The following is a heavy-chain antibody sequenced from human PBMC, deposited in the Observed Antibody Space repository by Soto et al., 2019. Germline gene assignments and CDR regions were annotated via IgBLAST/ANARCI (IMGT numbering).Heavy chain of an antibody. Sequence: QVQLVQSGTEVKKPGSSVKVSCKASGGTFRNYPINWVRQAPGQGLEWMGSIFPLTDIPDYAQNFQARLTISAAKSTSTAYMELSSLTSEETAMYFCARGPLVVLNYFESWGQGTLVTVSS. V-gene: IGHV1-69*02. J-gene: IGHJ4*02. CDR2: IFPLTDIP. CDR3: ARGPLVVLNYFES. CDR1: GGTFRNYP.